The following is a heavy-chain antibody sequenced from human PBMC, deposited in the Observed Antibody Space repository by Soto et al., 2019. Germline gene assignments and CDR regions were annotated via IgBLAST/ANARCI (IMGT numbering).Heavy chain of an antibody. J-gene: IGHJ4*02. D-gene: IGHD2-21*02. V-gene: IGHV3-11*06. CDR1: GFAFSDYY. CDR2: IGGSSSHT. Sequence: GSLRLSCEASGFAFSDYYMTWIRQAPGKGLEWVSYIGGSSSHTNYADSVKGRFTISRDNAKNSLFLEMHSLRADDTAVYYCARGVTDPPFDFWGQGTLVTVSS. CDR3: ARGVTDPPFDF.